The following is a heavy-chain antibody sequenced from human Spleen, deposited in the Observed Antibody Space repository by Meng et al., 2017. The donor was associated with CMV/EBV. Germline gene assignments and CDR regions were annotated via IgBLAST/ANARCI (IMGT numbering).Heavy chain of an antibody. CDR1: GYTFTSYY. V-gene: IGHV1-46*01. D-gene: IGHD2-2*01. J-gene: IGHJ6*02. CDR2: INPSGGST. CDR3: ASPFYHCSSTSCKTYYYYGMDV. Sequence: ASVKVSCKASGYTFTSYYMHWVRQAPGQGLEWMGIINPSGGSTSYAQKFQGRVTMTRDTSTSTVYVELSSLRSEDTAVYYCASPFYHCSSTSCKTYYYYGMDVWGQGTTVTVSS.